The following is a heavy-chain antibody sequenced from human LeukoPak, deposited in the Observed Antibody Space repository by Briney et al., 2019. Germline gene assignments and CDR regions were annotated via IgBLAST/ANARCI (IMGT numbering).Heavy chain of an antibody. V-gene: IGHV3-30-3*01. CDR1: GFTFSSYA. CDR3: ARGLGYCSSTSCYYSYFDY. CDR2: ISYDGSKK. D-gene: IGHD2-2*01. Sequence: GRSLRLSCAASGFTFSSYAMHWVRQAPAKRLEWVSVISYDGSKKYYADSVKGRFTISRDNSKNTLYLQMNSLRAEDTAVYYCARGLGYCSSTSCYYSYFDYWGQGTLVTVSS. J-gene: IGHJ4*02.